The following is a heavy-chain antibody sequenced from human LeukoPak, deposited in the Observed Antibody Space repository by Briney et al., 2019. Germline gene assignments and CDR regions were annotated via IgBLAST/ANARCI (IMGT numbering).Heavy chain of an antibody. CDR3: ARDSFRGYCSGGSCSGKDAFDI. V-gene: IGHV1-2*02. CDR2: INPNSGGT. CDR1: GYTFTDYS. Sequence: GASVKVSCKASGYTFTDYSIHWVRQAPGQGLEWMGWINPNSGGTNYAQKFQGRVTMTRDTSISTAYMELSRLRSDDTAVYYCARDSFRGYCSGGSCSGKDAFDIWGQGTMVTVSS. D-gene: IGHD2-15*01. J-gene: IGHJ3*02.